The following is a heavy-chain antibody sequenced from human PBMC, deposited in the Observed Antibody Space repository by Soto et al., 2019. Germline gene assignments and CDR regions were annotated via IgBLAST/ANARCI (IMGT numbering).Heavy chain of an antibody. CDR1: GYTFTGYY. J-gene: IGHJ6*03. V-gene: IGHV1-2*04. CDR3: ARGGYCSSTSCSVHYYYMTS. CDR2: INPNSGGT. D-gene: IGHD2-2*01. Sequence: ASVKVSCKASGYTFTGYYMHWVRQAPGQGLEWMGWINPNSGGTNYAQKFQGWVTMTRDTSISTAYMELSRLRSDDTAVYYCARGGYCSSTSCSVHYYYMTSGAKGPRSPSP.